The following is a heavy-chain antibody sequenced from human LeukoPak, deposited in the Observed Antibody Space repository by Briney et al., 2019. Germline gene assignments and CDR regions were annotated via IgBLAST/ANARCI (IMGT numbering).Heavy chain of an antibody. D-gene: IGHD6-19*01. V-gene: IGHV1-2*02. CDR1: GYTFTGYY. J-gene: IGHJ4*02. Sequence: ASVKVSCKASGYTFTGYYMHWVRQAPGQGLEWMGCINPNSGGTNYAQKSKGRVTMTRDTSISTAYMELSRLRSDDTAVYYCARGSPPMSRSTPVVAYWGQGTLVTVSS. CDR2: INPNSGGT. CDR3: ARGSPPMSRSTPVVAY.